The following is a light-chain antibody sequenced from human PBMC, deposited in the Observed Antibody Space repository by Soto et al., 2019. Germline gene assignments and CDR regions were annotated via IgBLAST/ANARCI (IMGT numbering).Light chain of an antibody. Sequence: QSVLTQPASVSGSPGQSITISCTGTSSDVDGYNYVSWYQYHPGKAPKLMIYDVNNRPSGVSNRFSGSKSGNTASLTISGLQAEDEADYYCSSFTISRNTVIFGGGTKLTV. V-gene: IGLV2-14*01. J-gene: IGLJ2*01. CDR1: SSDVDGYNY. CDR3: SSFTISRNTVI. CDR2: DVN.